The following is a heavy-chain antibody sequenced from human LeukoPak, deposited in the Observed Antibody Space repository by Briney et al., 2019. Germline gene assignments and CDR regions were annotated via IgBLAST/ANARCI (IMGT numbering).Heavy chain of an antibody. CDR1: GYTFTGYY. J-gene: IGHJ5*02. Sequence: ASVKVSCKASGYTFTGYYMHWVRQAPGQGLEWMGWINPNSGGTNYAQKFQGWVTMTRDTSISTAYMELSRLRSDDTAVYHCARGDSVGSPYNWFDPWGQGTLVTVSS. CDR3: ARGDSVGSPYNWFDP. V-gene: IGHV1-2*04. D-gene: IGHD1-26*01. CDR2: INPNSGGT.